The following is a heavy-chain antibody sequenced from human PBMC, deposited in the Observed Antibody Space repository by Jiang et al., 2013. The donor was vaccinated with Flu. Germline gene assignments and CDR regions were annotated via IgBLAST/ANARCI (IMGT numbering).Heavy chain of an antibody. J-gene: IGHJ6*02. CDR2: IHHSGST. CDR3: ARWSTTSLYYYYYGLDV. D-gene: IGHD1-14*01. V-gene: IGHV4-59*01. Sequence: GPGLVKPSETLSLTCTVSGGSISSYYWSWIRQPPGKGLEWIGYIHHSGSTNFNPSLKTRVIISVDTSKNQLSLKLSSVTDADTAVYYCARWSTTSLYYYYYGLDVWGQGTTVTVSS. CDR1: GGSISSYY.